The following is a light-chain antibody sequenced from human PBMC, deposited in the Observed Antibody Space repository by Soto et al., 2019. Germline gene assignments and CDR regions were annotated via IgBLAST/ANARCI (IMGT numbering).Light chain of an antibody. V-gene: IGKV4-1*01. CDR1: QSVLYSSNNKNY. CDR3: QQYYSTPWT. Sequence: DIVMTHSPYSVSVSLGERATINCKSSQSVLYSSNNKNYLAWYQQKPGQPPKLLIYWASTRESGVPDRFSGSGSGTDFTLTISSLQAEDVAVYYCQQYYSTPWTFGQGTKVDIK. CDR2: WAS. J-gene: IGKJ1*01.